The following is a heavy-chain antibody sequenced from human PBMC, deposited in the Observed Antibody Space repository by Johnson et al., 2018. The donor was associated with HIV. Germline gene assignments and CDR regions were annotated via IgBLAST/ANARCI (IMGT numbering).Heavy chain of an antibody. Sequence: QVQLVESGGGVVQPGRSLRLSCAASGFTFSTYAMHWVRQAPGKGLEWVAVISYDGSNKYYADSVKGRFTMSRDNAKKSLYLQMNSLRAEDTAVYYCARVIRAYDSSGYAGDAFDIWGQGTMVTASS. CDR2: ISYDGSNK. V-gene: IGHV3-30-3*01. D-gene: IGHD3-22*01. J-gene: IGHJ3*02. CDR1: GFTFSTYA. CDR3: ARVIRAYDSSGYAGDAFDI.